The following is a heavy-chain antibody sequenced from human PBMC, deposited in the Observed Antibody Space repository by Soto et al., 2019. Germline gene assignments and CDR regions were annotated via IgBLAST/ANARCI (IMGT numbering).Heavy chain of an antibody. Sequence: ASVKVSCKASGYSFTDYHIHWVRQAPGQGLEWLGRINPKSGGTSTAQKFQGWVTMTTDTSISTASMELTRLTSDDTAIYYCARGDSTDCSNGVCSFFYNHDMDVWGQGTTVTAP. CDR2: INPKSGGT. CDR3: ARGDSTDCSNGVCSFFYNHDMDV. CDR1: GYSFTDYH. V-gene: IGHV1-2*04. D-gene: IGHD2-8*01. J-gene: IGHJ6*02.